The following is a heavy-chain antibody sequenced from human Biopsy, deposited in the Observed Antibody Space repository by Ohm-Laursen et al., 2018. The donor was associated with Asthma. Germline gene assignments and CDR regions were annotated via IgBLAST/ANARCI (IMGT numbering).Heavy chain of an antibody. D-gene: IGHD5-24*01. CDR2: IYHSGST. V-gene: IGHV4-30-2*01. Sequence: SQTLSLTCAVSGGSISSGGYSWGWIRQPPGEGLEWIGYIYHSGSTYYNPSLKSRVTISVDRSKNQFSLKLSSVTAADTAVYYCARVKDGYNFDYWGQGTLVTVSS. CDR3: ARVKDGYNFDY. J-gene: IGHJ4*02. CDR1: GGSISSGGYS.